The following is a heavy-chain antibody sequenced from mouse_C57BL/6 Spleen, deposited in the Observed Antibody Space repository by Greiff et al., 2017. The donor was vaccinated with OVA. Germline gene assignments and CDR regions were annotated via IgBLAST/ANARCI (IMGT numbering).Heavy chain of an antibody. J-gene: IGHJ1*03. CDR2: INPGSGGT. D-gene: IGHD3-3*01. CDR3: ARTGTGYFDV. Sequence: QVQLQPSGAELVRPGTSVKVSCKASGYAFTNYLIEWVKQRPGQGLEWIGVINPGSGGTNYNEKFKGKATLTADKSSSTAYMQLSSLTSEDSAVYFCARTGTGYFDVWGTGTTVTVSS. V-gene: IGHV1-54*01. CDR1: GYAFTNYL.